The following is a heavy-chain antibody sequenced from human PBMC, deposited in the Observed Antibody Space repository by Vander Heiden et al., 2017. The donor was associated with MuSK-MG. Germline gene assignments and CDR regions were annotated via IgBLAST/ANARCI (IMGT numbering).Heavy chain of an antibody. V-gene: IGHV3-23*01. J-gene: IGHJ6*03. CDR3: ARAGSYFYYNYLDV. CDR2: LSGGGGST. Sequence: GGLVQPGGSLRLSCGASGFSFSTHAMVWVRQAPGKGLQWVSGLSGGGGSTNYLDSVRGRFTISRDTSNNTLYLHMNRLRADDTAVYYCARAGSYFYYNYLDVWGKGTTVTVSS. CDR1: GFSFSTHA.